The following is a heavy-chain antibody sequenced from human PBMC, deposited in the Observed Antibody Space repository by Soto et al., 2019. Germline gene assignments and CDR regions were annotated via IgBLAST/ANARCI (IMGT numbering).Heavy chain of an antibody. V-gene: IGHV3-48*02. CDR1: GFTLRSHS. J-gene: IGHJ4*02. Sequence: EVQLVESGGALVEPGGSLRLSCAASGFTLRSHSMNWVRQAPGQGLEWISYINTSGTTIYYADSVQGRFTISRDNAKKFLYLQMNSLRNEDTAVYFCARDHVAAPAARFDFGGQGTLVTVSS. CDR2: INTSGTTI. D-gene: IGHD2-2*01. CDR3: ARDHVAAPAARFDF.